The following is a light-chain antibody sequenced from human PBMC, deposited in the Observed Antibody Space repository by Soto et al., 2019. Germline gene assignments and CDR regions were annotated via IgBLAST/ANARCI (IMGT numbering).Light chain of an antibody. CDR2: DVS. J-gene: IGKJ5*01. CDR3: QQYGSSPLT. Sequence: EIGMTQSPATLSVSPGERATLSCRASQSVTSHLAWYQQKPGQAPRLLIYDVSSRASGIPDRFSGSGSGTDFTLTINRLEPEDFAGYYCQQYGSSPLTFGGGTRLEIK. V-gene: IGKV3-20*01. CDR1: QSVTSH.